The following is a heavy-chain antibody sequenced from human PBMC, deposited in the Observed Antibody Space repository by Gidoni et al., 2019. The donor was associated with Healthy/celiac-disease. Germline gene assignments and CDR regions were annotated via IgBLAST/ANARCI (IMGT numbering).Heavy chain of an antibody. V-gene: IGHV4-34*01. D-gene: IGHD6-6*01. CDR1: GGSFSGYS. J-gene: IGHJ5*02. CDR3: ARGQPATAMSIAARWRYNWFDP. Sequence: QVQLQQWGAGLLTPSETLSLPCAVYGGSFSGYSWSWIRQPPGKGLEWIGEINHSGSPNYNPSLKSRVTISVDTSKNQFSLKLSSVTAADTAVYYCARGQPATAMSIAARWRYNWFDPWGQGTLVTVSS. CDR2: INHSGSP.